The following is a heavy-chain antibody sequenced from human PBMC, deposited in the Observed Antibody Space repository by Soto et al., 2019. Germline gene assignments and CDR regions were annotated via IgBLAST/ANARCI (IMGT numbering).Heavy chain of an antibody. V-gene: IGHV3-66*01. J-gene: IGHJ4*02. Sequence: EVQLVESGGGLVQPGGSLRLSCAASGFTVSDNYMSWVRQPPGKGLEWVSVVYNGDTKYYADSVKGRFTISRDNSKNTLYLQMNSLRVEDTAVYYCASYGDSPYWGQGTLVTVSP. D-gene: IGHD4-17*01. CDR3: ASYGDSPY. CDR1: GFTVSDNY. CDR2: VYNGDTK.